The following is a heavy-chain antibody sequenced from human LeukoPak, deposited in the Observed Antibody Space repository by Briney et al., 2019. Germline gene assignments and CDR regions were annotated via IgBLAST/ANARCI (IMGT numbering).Heavy chain of an antibody. J-gene: IGHJ5*02. D-gene: IGHD4-17*01. CDR2: IYYSGST. Sequence: KSAQTPSLTCTVSGGSISSGGYYWSWIRQYPGKGLEWIGYIYYSGSTYYNPSPKSRVTISVDTSKNQFSLRLSSVTAADTAVYYCARDSRLDYGDYWFDPWGQGTLVTVSS. CDR3: ARDSRLDYGDYWFDP. V-gene: IGHV4-31*03. CDR1: GGSISSGGYY.